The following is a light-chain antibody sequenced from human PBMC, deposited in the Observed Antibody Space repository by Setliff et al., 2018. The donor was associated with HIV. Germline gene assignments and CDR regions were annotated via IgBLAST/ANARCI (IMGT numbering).Light chain of an antibody. V-gene: IGLV2-14*03. CDR2: DVS. Sequence: QSALAQPASVSGSPGQSITISCTGTSSDIGRYNYVYWYQQYPGRGPTLVIFDVSERPSGVSNRFSGSKSGNTAALIISGLQPDDEADYYCCSYARGSTYVFGSGTKVTVL. CDR1: SSDIGRYNY. CDR3: CSYARGSTYV. J-gene: IGLJ1*01.